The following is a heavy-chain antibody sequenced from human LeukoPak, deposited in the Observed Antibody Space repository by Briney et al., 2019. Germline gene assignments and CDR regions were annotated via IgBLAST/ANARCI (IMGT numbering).Heavy chain of an antibody. CDR2: IKQDGSEK. V-gene: IGHV3-7*01. J-gene: IGHJ6*02. CDR3: ARGPREYYDFWSGYKTGYGMDV. CDR1: GFTFSSYW. Sequence: GGSLRLSCAASGFTFSSYWMSWVRQAPGKGLGWVANIKQDGSEKYYVDSVKGRFTISRDNAKNSLYLQMNSLRAEDTAVYYCARGPREYYDFWSGYKTGYGMDVWGQGTTVTVSS. D-gene: IGHD3-3*01.